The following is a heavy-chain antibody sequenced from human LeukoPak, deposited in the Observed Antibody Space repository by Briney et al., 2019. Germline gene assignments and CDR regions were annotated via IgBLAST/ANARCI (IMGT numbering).Heavy chain of an antibody. V-gene: IGHV3-23*01. J-gene: IGHJ4*02. CDR3: AKDHSSGWYATFDY. D-gene: IGHD6-19*01. CDR1: GFTFSSYG. Sequence: GGSLRLSCAASGFTFSSYGMSWVRQAPGKGLEWVSAISGSGGSTYYADSVKGRFTISRDNSKNTLYLQMNSLRAEDTAVYYCAKDHSSGWYATFDYWGQGTLVTVSS. CDR2: ISGSGGST.